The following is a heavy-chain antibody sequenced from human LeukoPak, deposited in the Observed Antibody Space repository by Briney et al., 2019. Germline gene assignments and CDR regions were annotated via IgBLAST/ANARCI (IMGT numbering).Heavy chain of an antibody. V-gene: IGHV3-48*01. D-gene: IGHD6-13*01. J-gene: IGHJ4*02. CDR1: GFTFSDYS. CDR2: ISRSSSTI. Sequence: GGSLRLSCAASGFTFSDYSMNWVRQAPGKGLEWVSYISRSSSTIYYADSVKGRFTISRDNAKNSLYLQMNSLRVEDTAVYYCAKAGYSSSWLDYWGQGTLVTVSS. CDR3: AKAGYSSSWLDY.